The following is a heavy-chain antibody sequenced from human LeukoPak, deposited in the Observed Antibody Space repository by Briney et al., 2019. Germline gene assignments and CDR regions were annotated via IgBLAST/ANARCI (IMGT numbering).Heavy chain of an antibody. CDR2: INPNSGGT. V-gene: IGHV1-2*02. CDR3: ARAPPHYYGSGSYLWYFDY. D-gene: IGHD3-10*01. CDR1: RYTFTGYY. J-gene: IGHJ4*02. Sequence: ASVKVSCKASRYTFTGYYMHWVRQAPGQGLEWMGWINPNSGGTNYAQKFQGRVTMTRDTSISTAYMELSRLRSDDTAVYYCARAPPHYYGSGSYLWYFDYWGQGTLVTVSS.